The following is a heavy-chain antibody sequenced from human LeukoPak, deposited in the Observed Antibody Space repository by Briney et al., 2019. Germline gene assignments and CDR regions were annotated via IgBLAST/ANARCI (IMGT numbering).Heavy chain of an antibody. CDR1: GGSISSYY. CDR2: IYYSGST. Sequence: SETLSLTCTVSGGSISSYYLSWIRQPPGKGLEWIGYIYYSGSTNYNPSLKSRVTISVDTYKNQFSLKLSSVTAADTAVYYCARVEGTNGLNFDYWGQGTLVTVSS. V-gene: IGHV4-59*01. CDR3: ARVEGTNGLNFDY. D-gene: IGHD2-8*01. J-gene: IGHJ4*02.